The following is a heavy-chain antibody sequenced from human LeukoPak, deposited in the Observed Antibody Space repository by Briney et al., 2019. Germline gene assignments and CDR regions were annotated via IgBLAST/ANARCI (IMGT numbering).Heavy chain of an antibody. D-gene: IGHD3-10*01. CDR3: AKVIRGGYGMDV. CDR2: ISDSSSLT. Sequence: GESLRLSCAASGFTFSNYWMTWVRQAPGKGLEWVSYISDSSSLTYYADSVKGRFTISRDNAKNSLSLQLNSLRDEDTAVYFCAKVIRGGYGMDVWGQGTTVTVSS. CDR1: GFTFSNYW. V-gene: IGHV3-48*02. J-gene: IGHJ6*02.